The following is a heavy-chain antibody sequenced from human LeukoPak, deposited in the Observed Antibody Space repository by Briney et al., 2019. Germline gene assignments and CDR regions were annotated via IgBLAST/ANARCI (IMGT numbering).Heavy chain of an antibody. CDR2: IYTSGST. CDR3: AREGGDYYDSSGYLYFDY. CDR1: GGSFSGYY. V-gene: IGHV4-4*07. J-gene: IGHJ4*02. Sequence: SETLSLTCAVYGGSFSGYYWSWIRQPAGKGLEWIGRIYTSGSTNYNPSLKSRVTMSVDTSKNQFSLKLSSVTAADTAVYYCAREGGDYYDSSGYLYFDYWGQGTLVTVSS. D-gene: IGHD3-22*01.